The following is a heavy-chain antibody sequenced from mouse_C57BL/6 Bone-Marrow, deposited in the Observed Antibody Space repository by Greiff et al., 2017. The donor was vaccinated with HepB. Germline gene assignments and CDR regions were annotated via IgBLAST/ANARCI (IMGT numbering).Heavy chain of an antibody. J-gene: IGHJ3*01. CDR1: GFTFSDAW. V-gene: IGHV6-6*01. D-gene: IGHD1-1*01. CDR2: IRNKANNHAT. Sequence: DVHLVESGGGLVQPGGSMKLSCAASGFTFSDAWMDWVRQSPEKGLEWVAEIRNKANNHATYYAESVKGRFTISRDDSKSSVYLQMNSLRAEDTGIYYCTRITTVVAKGAWFAYWGQGTLVTVSA. CDR3: TRITTVVAKGAWFAY.